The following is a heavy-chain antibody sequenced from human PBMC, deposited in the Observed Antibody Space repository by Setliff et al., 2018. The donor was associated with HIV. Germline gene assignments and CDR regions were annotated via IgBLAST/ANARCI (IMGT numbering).Heavy chain of an antibody. CDR3: ARDHVFGSRTGFDP. CDR2: VFHSGSA. V-gene: IGHV4-4*02. J-gene: IGHJ5*02. Sequence: SETLSLTCAVSGGPLNSRNWWSWVRQPPGKGLEWIGEVFHSGSANSNASLRSRVMISVDTSKNQFSRKLSAVTAADTAVYYCARDHVFGSRTGFDPWGPGILVTVSS. CDR1: GGPLNSRNW. D-gene: IGHD3-10*01.